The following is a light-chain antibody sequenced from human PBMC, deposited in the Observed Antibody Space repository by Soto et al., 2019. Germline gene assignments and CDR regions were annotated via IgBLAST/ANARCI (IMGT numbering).Light chain of an antibody. CDR3: QLSTNRPRT. Sequence: EIVFTQSPATLSVSPGERATLSCRASQSVSSCLAWYHQKPGQAPRLLIYGASTRATGIPARFSGSGSGTEFTLTINSLQSEDFAVYYRQLSTNRPRTFGEGTKVDTK. CDR1: QSVSSC. J-gene: IGKJ4*01. V-gene: IGKV3-15*01. CDR2: GAS.